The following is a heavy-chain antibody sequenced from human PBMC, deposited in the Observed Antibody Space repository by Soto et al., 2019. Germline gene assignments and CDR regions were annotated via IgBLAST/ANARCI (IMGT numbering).Heavy chain of an antibody. V-gene: IGHV3-48*03. CDR3: AILDFGDYLLSYGVDV. CDR2: ITSSSDAI. Sequence: AGGSLRLSCAVSGFPFRSYEMDWVRQAPGKGPEWVSYITSSSDAIYYAASVKGRFTVSRDNAKNSLYPQMNSLRAEDTAVYYCAILDFGDYLLSYGVDVWGQGTTVTVSS. D-gene: IGHD4-17*01. J-gene: IGHJ6*02. CDR1: GFPFRSYE.